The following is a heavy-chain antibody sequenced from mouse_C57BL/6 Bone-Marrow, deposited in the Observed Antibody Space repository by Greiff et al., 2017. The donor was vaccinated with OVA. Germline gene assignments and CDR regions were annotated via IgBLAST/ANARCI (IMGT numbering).Heavy chain of an antibody. V-gene: IGHV3-1*01. Sequence: VQLKQSGPGMVKPSQSLSLTCTVTGYSITSGYDWHWIRHFPGNKLEWMGYISYSGSTNYNPSLKSRISITHDTSKNHFFLKLNSVTTEDTATYYCARAYYEAMDYWGQGTSVTVSS. CDR3: ARAYYEAMDY. D-gene: IGHD2-10*01. CDR2: ISYSGST. J-gene: IGHJ4*01. CDR1: GYSITSGYD.